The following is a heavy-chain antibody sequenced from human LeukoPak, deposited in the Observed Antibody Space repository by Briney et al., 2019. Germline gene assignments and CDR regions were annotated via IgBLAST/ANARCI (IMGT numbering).Heavy chain of an antibody. Sequence: GRSLRLSCAASGFTFSSYAMHWVRQAPGKGLEWVSAISGSGGSTYYADSVKGRFTISRDNSKNTLYLQMNSLRAEDTAVYYCAKGRVGATTGYFDYWGQGTLVTVSS. CDR1: GFTFSSYA. J-gene: IGHJ4*02. D-gene: IGHD1-26*01. CDR3: AKGRVGATTGYFDY. V-gene: IGHV3-23*01. CDR2: ISGSGGST.